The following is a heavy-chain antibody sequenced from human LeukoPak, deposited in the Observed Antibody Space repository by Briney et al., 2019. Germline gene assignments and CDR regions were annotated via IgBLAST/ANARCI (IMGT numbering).Heavy chain of an antibody. J-gene: IGHJ4*02. CDR2: ISASGGTT. D-gene: IGHD7-27*01. V-gene: IGHV3-23*01. CDR3: AKDHNWGSY. CDR1: GFPFSSYA. Sequence: GALVPSFAASGFPFSSYAMTWVRPAPGKGLEWVSAISASGGTTYYADSVKGRFTISRDHSKNTLYLQMSSLRVGDRAVYYCAKDHNWGSYGGQGTLVTVSA.